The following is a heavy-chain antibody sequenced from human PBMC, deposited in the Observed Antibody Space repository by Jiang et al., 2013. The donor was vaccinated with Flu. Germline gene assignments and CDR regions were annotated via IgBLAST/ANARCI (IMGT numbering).Heavy chain of an antibody. CDR3: ARDLSRRFCSGGSCYQDALDV. CDR1: GFSFSTHV. V-gene: IGHV3-30-3*01. Sequence: VVQPGRSLRLSCAASGFSFSTHVMNWVRQAPGKGLEWVALISYDGINEYYTDSVKGRFTVSRDNSNNTLFLQMNSLRPEDTAAYYCARDLSRRFCSGGSCYQDALDVWGQGTVVTVSS. J-gene: IGHJ3*01. CDR2: ISYDGINE. D-gene: IGHD2-15*01.